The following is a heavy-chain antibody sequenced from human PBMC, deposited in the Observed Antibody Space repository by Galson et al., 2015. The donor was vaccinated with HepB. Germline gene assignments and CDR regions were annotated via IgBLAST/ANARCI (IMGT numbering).Heavy chain of an antibody. CDR1: GLTFSNAW. CDR3: TTTVPAAISPWIGDAFDI. Sequence: SLRLSCAASGLTFSNAWMNWVRQAPGKGLEWVGRIKSKTDGGTTDYAAPVKGRFTISRDDSKNTLYLQMNSLKTEDTAVYYCTTTVPAAISPWIGDAFDIWGQGTMVTVSS. D-gene: IGHD2-2*02. CDR2: IKSKTDGGTT. J-gene: IGHJ3*02. V-gene: IGHV3-15*07.